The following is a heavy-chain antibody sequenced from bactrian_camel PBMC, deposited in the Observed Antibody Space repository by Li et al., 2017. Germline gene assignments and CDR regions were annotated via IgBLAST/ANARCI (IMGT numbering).Heavy chain of an antibody. Sequence: QLVESGGGSVQTGGSLRLSCAASGYSYSKYCMAWSRQGPGKERDRIASIHSDGATSYSDSVEGRFTISRDNAENAVYLQMKSLKSEDTALYYCVSGLVVGIPRWGQGTQVTVS. CDR3: VSGLVVGIPR. CDR1: GYSYSKYC. D-gene: IGHD2*01. V-gene: IGHV3S53*01. CDR2: IHSDGAT. J-gene: IGHJ4*01.